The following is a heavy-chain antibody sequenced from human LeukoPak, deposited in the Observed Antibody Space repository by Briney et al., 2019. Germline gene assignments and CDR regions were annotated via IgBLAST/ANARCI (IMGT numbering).Heavy chain of an antibody. Sequence: GGSLRLSCAAYGFTFEDYAMHWVRQAPGKGLEWVSVIYSGGSTYYADSVKGRFTISRDNSKNTLYLQMNSLRAEDTAVYYCARGGDYGDTTSGWFDPWGQGTLVTVSS. V-gene: IGHV3-53*01. CDR2: IYSGGST. D-gene: IGHD4-17*01. CDR1: GFTFEDYA. J-gene: IGHJ5*02. CDR3: ARGGDYGDTTSGWFDP.